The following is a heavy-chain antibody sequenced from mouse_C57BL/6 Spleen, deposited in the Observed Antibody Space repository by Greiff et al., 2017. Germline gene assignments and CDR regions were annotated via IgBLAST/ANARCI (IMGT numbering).Heavy chain of an antibody. D-gene: IGHD1-1*01. CDR3: ARWAYGSSYGYFDY. V-gene: IGHV1-76*01. CDR2: IYPGSGNT. CDR1: GYTFTDYY. Sequence: QVQLKQSGAELVRPGASVKLSCKASGYTFTDYYINWVKQRPGQGLEWIARIYPGSGNTYYNEKFKGKATLTAEKSSSTAYMQLSSLTSEDSAVYFCARWAYGSSYGYFDYWGQGTTLTVSS. J-gene: IGHJ2*01.